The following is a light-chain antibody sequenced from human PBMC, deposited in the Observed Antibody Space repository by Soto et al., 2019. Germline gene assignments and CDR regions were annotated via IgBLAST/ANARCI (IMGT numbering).Light chain of an antibody. CDR2: DAS. Sequence: IQLTQSPSSLSASVVDRFTITCRAIQVISSYLFWYPQKPGKAPNLLIYDASTLHSGFPSRLSGGGSGTDFTLTIRRMQPEDFATYYCQKVNVYPSSFGGGTKVDIK. J-gene: IGKJ4*01. V-gene: IGKV1-9*01. CDR3: QKVNVYPSS. CDR1: QVISSY.